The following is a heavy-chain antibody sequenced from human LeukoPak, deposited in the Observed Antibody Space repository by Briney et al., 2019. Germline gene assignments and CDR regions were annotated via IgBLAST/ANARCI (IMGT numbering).Heavy chain of an antibody. V-gene: IGHV3-53*01. J-gene: IGHJ4*02. CDR2: IYSGGST. Sequence: GGSLRLSCAASGFTVSSNYMSWVRQAPGKGLEWVSVIYSGGSTLYADSVRGRFTISRDNSKNTLYLQMNSLRAEDTAVYYCARAVSSGYYSYYFDYWGQGTLVTVSS. CDR3: ARAVSSGYYSYYFDY. D-gene: IGHD3-22*01. CDR1: GFTVSSNY.